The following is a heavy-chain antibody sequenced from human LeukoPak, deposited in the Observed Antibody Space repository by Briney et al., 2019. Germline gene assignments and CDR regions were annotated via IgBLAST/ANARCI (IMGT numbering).Heavy chain of an antibody. Sequence: GGSLRLSCAASGYTFSSYSINWVRQAPGKGLEWVSSISVGSNYIYYADSVRGRVSISRDDARNSLYLQMDSLRGDDTAVYYCARLRRNSDRSGYYYYYDYWGQGTLVTVSS. CDR1: GYTFSSYS. CDR2: ISVGSNYI. D-gene: IGHD3-22*01. CDR3: ARLRRNSDRSGYYYYYDY. V-gene: IGHV3-21*01. J-gene: IGHJ4*02.